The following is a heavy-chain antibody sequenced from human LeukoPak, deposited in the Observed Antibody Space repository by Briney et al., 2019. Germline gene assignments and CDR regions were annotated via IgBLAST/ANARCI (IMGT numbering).Heavy chain of an antibody. V-gene: IGHV3-9*01. CDR3: AKLSGYNSGWYDY. Sequence: GGSLRLSCAASGFTFDDYAIHWVRHAPGKGLEWVSGISWNSGNIVYADSVKGRFTISRDNAKSSLYLQMNSLRAEDTALYYCAKLSGYNSGWYDYWGQGTLVTVSS. CDR2: ISWNSGNI. J-gene: IGHJ4*02. CDR1: GFTFDDYA. D-gene: IGHD6-19*01.